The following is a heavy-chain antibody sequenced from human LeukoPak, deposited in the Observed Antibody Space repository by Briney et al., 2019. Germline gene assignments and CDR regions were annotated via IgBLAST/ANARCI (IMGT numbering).Heavy chain of an antibody. J-gene: IGHJ3*02. D-gene: IGHD5-12*01. CDR1: GGSISSSSYY. CDR2: IYYSGST. CDR3: ARDYSGYDSSAFDI. V-gene: IGHV4-39*07. Sequence: PSETLSLTCTVSGGSISSSSYYWGWLRQPPGKGLEWIGSIYYSGSTYYNPSLKSRVTISVDTSKNQFSLKLSSVTAADTAVYYCARDYSGYDSSAFDIWGQGTMVTVSS.